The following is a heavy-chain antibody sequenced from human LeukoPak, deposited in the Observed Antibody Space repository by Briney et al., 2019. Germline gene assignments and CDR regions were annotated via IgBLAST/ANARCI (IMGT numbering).Heavy chain of an antibody. CDR1: GFTFTSSA. J-gene: IGHJ4*02. Sequence: AASVKVSCKASGFTFTSSAMQWVRQARGQRLEWIGWIVVGSVNTNYAQKFQERVTITRDMSTSTAYMELSSLRSEDTAVYYCAVINWNDGATFDYWGLGTLVTVSS. V-gene: IGHV1-58*02. CDR2: IVVGSVNT. D-gene: IGHD1-20*01. CDR3: AVINWNDGATFDY.